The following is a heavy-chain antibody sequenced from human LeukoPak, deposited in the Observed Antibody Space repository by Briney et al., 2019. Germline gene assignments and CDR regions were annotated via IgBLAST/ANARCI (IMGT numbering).Heavy chain of an antibody. V-gene: IGHV1-46*01. J-gene: IGHJ4*02. D-gene: IGHD5-18*01. Sequence: ASVKVSCKASGYTFTNYYMHWVRQAPGQGLEWMGIIIPSDGSTTYAQRFQGRVIMTRDTSTSTLYMELSSLRSEDTAVYYCARELGYTHGSHFDYWGQGTLVTVSS. CDR2: IIPSDGST. CDR3: ARELGYTHGSHFDY. CDR1: GYTFTNYY.